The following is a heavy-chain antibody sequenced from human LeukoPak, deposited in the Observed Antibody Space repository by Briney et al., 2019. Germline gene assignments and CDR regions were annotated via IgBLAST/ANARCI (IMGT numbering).Heavy chain of an antibody. Sequence: GGSLRLSCAASEFTFSSYDIVWVRQAPGKGLEWVSWITGSGGAVKYTDSVKGRFTISRDNAKKSVYLQMNSLRVEDTAVYYCARNGGGLDYWGQGTLVTVSS. D-gene: IGHD3-16*01. J-gene: IGHJ4*02. V-gene: IGHV3-48*03. CDR1: EFTFSSYD. CDR3: ARNGGGLDY. CDR2: ITGSGGAV.